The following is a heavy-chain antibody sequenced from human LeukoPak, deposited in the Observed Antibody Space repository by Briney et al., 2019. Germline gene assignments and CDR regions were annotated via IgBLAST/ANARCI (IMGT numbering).Heavy chain of an antibody. J-gene: IGHJ4*02. CDR2: INPSGGT. D-gene: IGHD6-19*01. V-gene: IGHV1-46*01. CDR3: ARDGRYSSGWSFDY. CDR1: GYTFTSYY. Sequence: GASVKISCKAFGYTFTSYYVHWVRQAPGQGLEWMGIINPSGGTNYAQKFQGRVTMTRDTSTSTVYMELSSLRSEDTAVYYCARDGRYSSGWSFDYWGQGTLVTVSS.